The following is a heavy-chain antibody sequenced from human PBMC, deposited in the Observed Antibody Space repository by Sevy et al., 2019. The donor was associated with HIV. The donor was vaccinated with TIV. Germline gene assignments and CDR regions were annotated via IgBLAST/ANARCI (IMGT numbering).Heavy chain of an antibody. CDR1: GGSISSYY. CDR2: IYYSGST. Sequence: SETLSLTCTVSGGSISSYYWSWIRQPPGKGLEWIGYIYYSGSTNYNPSLKSRVTISVDTSKNQFSLKLSSVTAADTAVYYCARSRYKVVPAGSLDYYYGMDVWGQGTTVTVSS. CDR3: ARSRYKVVPAGSLDYYYGMDV. J-gene: IGHJ6*02. D-gene: IGHD2-2*01. V-gene: IGHV4-59*01.